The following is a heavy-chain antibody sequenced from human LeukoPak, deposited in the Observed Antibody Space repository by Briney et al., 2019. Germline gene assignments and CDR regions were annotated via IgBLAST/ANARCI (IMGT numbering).Heavy chain of an antibody. CDR2: INPSGGST. J-gene: IGHJ4*02. CDR1: GHTFTSYY. CDR3: ARHKEVGDYYYFDY. V-gene: IGHV1-46*01. D-gene: IGHD2/OR15-2a*01. Sequence: ASVKVSCKASGHTFTSYYMHWVRQAPGQGLEWMGIINPSGGSTSYTQKFQGRVTMTRDTSTTTVYMELSSLRSQDTAVYYCARHKEVGDYYYFDYWGQGTPVTVSS.